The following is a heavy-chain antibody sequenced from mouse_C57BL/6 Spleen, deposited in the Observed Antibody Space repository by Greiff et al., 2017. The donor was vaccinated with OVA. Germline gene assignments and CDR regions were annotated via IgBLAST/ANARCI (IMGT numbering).Heavy chain of an antibody. CDR3: ARWLLRRAY. V-gene: IGHV1-54*01. CDR1: GYAFTNYL. Sequence: QVQLKESGAELVRPGTSVKVSCKASGYAFTNYLIEWVKQRPGQGLEWIGVINPGSGGTNYNEKFKGKATLTADKSSSTAYMQLSSLTSEDSAVYFCARWLLRRAYWGQGTLVTVSA. D-gene: IGHD2-3*01. CDR2: INPGSGGT. J-gene: IGHJ3*01.